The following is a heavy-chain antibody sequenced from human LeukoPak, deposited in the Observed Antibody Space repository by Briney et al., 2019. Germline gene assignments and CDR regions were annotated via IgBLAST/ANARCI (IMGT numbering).Heavy chain of an antibody. CDR2: INPNGGGT. V-gene: IGHV1-2*02. CDR3: ARGYGGNPSYFDL. Sequence: ASVKVSCKASGYTFTGYYMHWVRQAPGQGLEWMGWINPNGGGTNYAQKFQGRVTMTRDTSISTAYMELSRLRSDDTAVYYCARGYGGNPSYFDLWGRGTLVTVSS. D-gene: IGHD4-23*01. CDR1: GYTFTGYY. J-gene: IGHJ2*01.